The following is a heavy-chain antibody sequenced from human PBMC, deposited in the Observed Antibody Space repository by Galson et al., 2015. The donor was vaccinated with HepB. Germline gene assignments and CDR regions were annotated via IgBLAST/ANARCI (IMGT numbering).Heavy chain of an antibody. Sequence: SVKVSCKASGFTFTSSAVQWVRQARGQRLEWIGWIVVGSGNTNYAQKFQERVTITRDMSTSAAYMELSSLRSEDTAVYYCAADQGERWLQFGWFDPWGQGALVTVSS. CDR3: AADQGERWLQFGWFDP. CDR2: IVVGSGNT. V-gene: IGHV1-58*01. D-gene: IGHD5-24*01. CDR1: GFTFTSSA. J-gene: IGHJ5*02.